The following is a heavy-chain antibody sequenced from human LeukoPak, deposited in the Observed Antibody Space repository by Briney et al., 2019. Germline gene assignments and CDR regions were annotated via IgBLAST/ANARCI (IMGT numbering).Heavy chain of an antibody. Sequence: PGGSLRLSCAASGFTFSSYAMSWVRQAPGKGLEWVANIKQDGSEKYYVDSVKGRFTISRDNAKNSLYLQMNSLRAEDTAVYYCARRTVYYDFWSGYDYWGQGTLVTVSS. CDR1: GFTFSSYA. CDR2: IKQDGSEK. CDR3: ARRTVYYDFWSGYDY. V-gene: IGHV3-7*01. D-gene: IGHD3-3*01. J-gene: IGHJ4*02.